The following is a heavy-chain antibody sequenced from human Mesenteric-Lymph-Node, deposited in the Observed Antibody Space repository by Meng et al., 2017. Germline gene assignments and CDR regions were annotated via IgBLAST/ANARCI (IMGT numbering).Heavy chain of an antibody. Sequence: QAQLQEAGPGLAKPSDTLSLTCAGSGYSISSTNWWGWIRQPPGKGLEWIGEINHSGSTNYNPSLRSRVAISIDTSKNQFSLKLTSVTAADTAVYFCARTNYGDYNWFDPWGQGTLVTVSS. D-gene: IGHD4-17*01. CDR3: ARTNYGDYNWFDP. J-gene: IGHJ5*02. CDR1: GYSISSTNW. CDR2: INHSGST. V-gene: IGHV4-28*01.